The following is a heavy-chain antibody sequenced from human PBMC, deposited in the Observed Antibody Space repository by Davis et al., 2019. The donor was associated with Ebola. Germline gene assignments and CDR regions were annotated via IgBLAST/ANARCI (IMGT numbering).Heavy chain of an antibody. V-gene: IGHV3-7*01. CDR3: ARDWAGLDV. D-gene: IGHD3-16*01. CDR1: GFTFSSYA. J-gene: IGHJ6*04. CDR2: IPHVGSEK. Sequence: GGSLRLSCAASGFTFSSYAMSWVRQAPGKGLEWVATIPHVGSEKYYVDSVKGRFTSSRDNAKNSVYLQMNSLRAEDTAVYYCARDWAGLDVWGKGTMVTVSS.